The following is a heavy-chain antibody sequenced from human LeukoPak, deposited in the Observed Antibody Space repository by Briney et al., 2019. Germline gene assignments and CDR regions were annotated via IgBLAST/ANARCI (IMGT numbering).Heavy chain of an antibody. D-gene: IGHD3-10*01. Sequence: GASVKVSCKASGYTFTGYYMHWVRQAPGQGLEWMGWINPNSGGTNYAQKFQGRVTITADKSTSTAYMELSSLRSEDTAVYYCASTIVYYYGSGSLDYWGQGTLVTVSS. CDR2: INPNSGGT. CDR3: ASTIVYYYGSGSLDY. CDR1: GYTFTGYY. J-gene: IGHJ4*02. V-gene: IGHV1-2*02.